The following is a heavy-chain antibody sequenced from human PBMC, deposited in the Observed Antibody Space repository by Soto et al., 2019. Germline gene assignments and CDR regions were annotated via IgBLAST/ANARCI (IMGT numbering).Heavy chain of an antibody. Sequence: GGSLRLSCAASGFTFSSYAMHWVRQAPGKGLEWVAVISYDGSNKYYADSVKGRFTTSRDNSKNTLYLQMNSLRAEDTAVHYCARVSDYYYGMDVWGQGTTVTVSS. J-gene: IGHJ6*02. V-gene: IGHV3-30-3*01. D-gene: IGHD3-16*02. CDR1: GFTFSSYA. CDR3: ARVSDYYYGMDV. CDR2: ISYDGSNK.